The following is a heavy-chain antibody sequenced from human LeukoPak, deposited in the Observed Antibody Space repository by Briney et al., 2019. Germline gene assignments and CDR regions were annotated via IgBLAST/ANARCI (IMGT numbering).Heavy chain of an antibody. J-gene: IGHJ6*02. CDR3: ARDYSTMVRGVMKNYYYYYGMNV. Sequence: ASVKVSCKASGYTFTDYYMHWVRQAPGKGRAGMGWINANSGGTHYAQKFQARVTMTRDTSISTAYMEMSRLRSDDTAVYFCARDYSTMVRGVMKNYYYYYGMNVWGQGTTVTVSS. CDR1: GYTFTDYY. V-gene: IGHV1-2*02. CDR2: INANSGGT. D-gene: IGHD3-10*01.